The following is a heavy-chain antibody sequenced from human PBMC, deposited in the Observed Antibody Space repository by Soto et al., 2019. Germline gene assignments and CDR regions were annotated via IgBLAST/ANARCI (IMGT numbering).Heavy chain of an antibody. J-gene: IGHJ6*02. CDR1: GGSISSSSYY. Sequence: SETLSLTCTVSGGSISSSSYYWGWIRQPPGKGLEWIGSIYYSGSTYYDPSLKSRVTISVDTSKNQFSLKLSSVTAADTAVYYCATNYAYYYYYGMDVWGQGTTVTVSS. CDR2: IYYSGST. V-gene: IGHV4-39*01. CDR3: ATNYAYYYYYGMDV. D-gene: IGHD4-4*01.